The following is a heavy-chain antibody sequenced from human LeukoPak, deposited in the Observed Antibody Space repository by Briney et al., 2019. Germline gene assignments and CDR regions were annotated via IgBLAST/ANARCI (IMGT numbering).Heavy chain of an antibody. Sequence: GRSLRLSCAASGFSFEAYGMYWVRQAPGKGLEWVSGITWNSDDMAYVDSVKGRFTISRDNAKNCLYLQMNSLTVEDTALYYCTRVTSWRTGFDYWGQGTLVTVSS. J-gene: IGHJ4*02. CDR1: GFSFEAYG. CDR2: ITWNSDDM. V-gene: IGHV3-9*01. D-gene: IGHD1-1*01. CDR3: TRVTSWRTGFDY.